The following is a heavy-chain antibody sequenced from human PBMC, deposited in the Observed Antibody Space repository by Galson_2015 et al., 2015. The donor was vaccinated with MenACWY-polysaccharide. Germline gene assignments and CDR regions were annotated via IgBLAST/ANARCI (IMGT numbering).Heavy chain of an antibody. CDR2: IHNTGNT. J-gene: IGHJ4*02. CDR1: GFTVSSNY. CDR3: ASLTIA. Sequence: SLRLSCAVSGFTVSSNYMTWVRQAPGKGLEWVSVIHNTGNTYYADSVKGRFTISRDNSKNTLYLQMNSLRAEDTPVYYCASLTIAWGQGTLVTVSS. D-gene: IGHD3-10*01. V-gene: IGHV3-53*01.